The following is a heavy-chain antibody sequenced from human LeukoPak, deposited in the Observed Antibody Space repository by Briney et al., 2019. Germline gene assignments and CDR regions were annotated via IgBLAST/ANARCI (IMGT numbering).Heavy chain of an antibody. Sequence: SQTLSLTCTVSGNSISSGDNYWSWIRQPAGKGLEWIGRIYTSGSTNYNPSLKSRVTISGDTSKNQFSLRLSSVTAADTAVYYCAREAGGPNWFDPWGQGTLVTVSS. CDR2: IYTSGST. CDR1: GNSISSGDNY. D-gene: IGHD3-10*01. CDR3: AREAGGPNWFDP. J-gene: IGHJ5*02. V-gene: IGHV4-61*02.